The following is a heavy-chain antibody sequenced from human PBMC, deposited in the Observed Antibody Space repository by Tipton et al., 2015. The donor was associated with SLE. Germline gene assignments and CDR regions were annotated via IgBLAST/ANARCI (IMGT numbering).Heavy chain of an antibody. CDR2: TYHSGST. V-gene: IGHV4-4*02. D-gene: IGHD1-26*01. CDR3: ARMIFYGSFPDYFDH. J-gene: IGHJ4*02. Sequence: TLSLTCVVSGDSITSNNWWSWVRQPPGKGLEWIGETYHSGSTNYSPSLRSRVTISVDTSKNQFYLRLNSVTAADTAVYYCARMIFYGSFPDYFDHWGQGTLVTVSS. CDR1: GDSITSNNW.